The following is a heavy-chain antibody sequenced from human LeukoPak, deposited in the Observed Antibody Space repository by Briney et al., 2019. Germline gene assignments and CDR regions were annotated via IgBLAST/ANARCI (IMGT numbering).Heavy chain of an antibody. Sequence: GGSLRLSCAASGFTFSSYAMSWVRQAPGKGLEWVSAFRGSGGSTYYADAVKGRFTISRDNSKNTLYLQMNSLRAEDTAVYYCAKSFPTVVRGGRYFDYWGQGTLVTVSS. J-gene: IGHJ4*02. CDR2: FRGSGGST. V-gene: IGHV3-23*01. CDR3: AKSFPTVVRGGRYFDY. CDR1: GFTFSSYA. D-gene: IGHD4-23*01.